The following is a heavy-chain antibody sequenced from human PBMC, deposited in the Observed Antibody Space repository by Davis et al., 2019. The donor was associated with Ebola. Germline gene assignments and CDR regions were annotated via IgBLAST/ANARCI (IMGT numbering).Heavy chain of an antibody. V-gene: IGHV7-4-1*02. J-gene: IGHJ6*04. Sequence: ASVKVSCKASGYSFISYDISWVRQAPGQGLQWMGWINFNTGSPTYAQGFTGRFVFSFDTSVSTAYLQISSLKAEDSAIYYCARSSYSWYFSGMDVWGKGTTVTVSS. CDR2: INFNTGSP. D-gene: IGHD6-13*01. CDR3: ARSSYSWYFSGMDV. CDR1: GYSFISYD.